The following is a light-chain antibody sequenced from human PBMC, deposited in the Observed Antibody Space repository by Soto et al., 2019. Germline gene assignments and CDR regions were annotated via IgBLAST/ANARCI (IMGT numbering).Light chain of an antibody. V-gene: IGLV2-8*01. CDR3: SSYAGTHIV. Sequence: QSALTQPPSASGSPGQSVAISCTGTSSDVGGYNYVSWYQQLPGKAPKLMIYDVSKRPSGVPDRFSGSKSGNSASLTVSGLQAADEADYYCSSYAGTHIVFGPGTKVTVL. CDR1: SSDVGGYNY. J-gene: IGLJ1*01. CDR2: DVS.